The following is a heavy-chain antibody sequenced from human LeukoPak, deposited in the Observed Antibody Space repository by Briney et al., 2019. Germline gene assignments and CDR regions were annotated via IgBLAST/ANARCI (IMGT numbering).Heavy chain of an antibody. CDR3: AIEGEDYSNFHYYYGMDV. D-gene: IGHD4-11*01. J-gene: IGHJ6*02. CDR2: ISGSGGST. Sequence: GGSLRLSCAASGFTFSSYAMSWVRQAPGKGLEWVSAISGSGGSTYYADSVKGRFTISRDNSKNTLYLQMNSLRAEDTAVYYCAIEGEDYSNFHYYYGMDVWGQGTTVTVSS. CDR1: GFTFSSYA. V-gene: IGHV3-23*01.